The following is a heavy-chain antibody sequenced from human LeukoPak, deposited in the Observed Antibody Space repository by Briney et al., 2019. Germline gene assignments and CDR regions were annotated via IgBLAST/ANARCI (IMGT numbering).Heavy chain of an antibody. V-gene: IGHV1-24*01. Sequence: ASVKVSCKVSGYTLTELSMHWVRQAPGKGLEWMGGFDPEDGETIYAQKFQGRVTMTEDTSTDTAYMELSSLRSEDTAVHYCATVPPSSGWYYFDYWGQGTLVTVSS. CDR1: GYTLTELS. CDR3: ATVPPSSGWYYFDY. J-gene: IGHJ4*02. CDR2: FDPEDGET. D-gene: IGHD6-19*01.